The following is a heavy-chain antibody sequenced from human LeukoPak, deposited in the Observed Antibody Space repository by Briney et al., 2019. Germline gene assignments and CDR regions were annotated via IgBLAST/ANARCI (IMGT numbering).Heavy chain of an antibody. CDR2: INHSGST. CDR1: GGSISSSGYY. Sequence: PSETLSLTCIVSGGSISSSGYYWGWIRQPPGKGLEWIGEINHSGSTNYNPSLKSRVTISVDTSKNQLSLKLSSVTAADTAVYYCARELEDGYNLSVLNGRGRKTFDYWGQGTLVTVSS. J-gene: IGHJ4*02. CDR3: ARELEDGYNLSVLNGRGRKTFDY. D-gene: IGHD5-24*01. V-gene: IGHV4-39*07.